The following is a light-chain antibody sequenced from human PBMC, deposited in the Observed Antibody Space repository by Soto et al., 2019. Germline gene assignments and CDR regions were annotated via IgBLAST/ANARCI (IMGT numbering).Light chain of an antibody. J-gene: IGKJ1*01. CDR3: QHYNSYSEA. CDR1: QTISRW. V-gene: IGKV1-5*03. CDR2: KAS. Sequence: DIQMTQSPSTLSGSVGARVTITGRASQTISRWLAWYKQKPGKAPKILIYKASTLKSGVPSRFSGSGSGTEFTLTISSLKPDDFETYYCQHYNSYSEAFGQGTKVDIK.